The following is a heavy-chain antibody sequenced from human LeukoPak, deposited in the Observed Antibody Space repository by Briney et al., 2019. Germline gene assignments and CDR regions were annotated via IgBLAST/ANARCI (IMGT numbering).Heavy chain of an antibody. CDR2: IWYDGSNK. J-gene: IGHJ4*02. D-gene: IGHD1-1*01. CDR1: GFTFSSSA. CDR3: ARRGLERRNFDY. Sequence: GGSLRLSCAASGFTFSSSAMSWVRQAPGKGLEWVAVIWYDGSNKYYADSVKGRFTISRDNSKNTLYLQMNSLRAEDTAVYYCARRGLERRNFDYWGQGTLVTVSS. V-gene: IGHV3-33*08.